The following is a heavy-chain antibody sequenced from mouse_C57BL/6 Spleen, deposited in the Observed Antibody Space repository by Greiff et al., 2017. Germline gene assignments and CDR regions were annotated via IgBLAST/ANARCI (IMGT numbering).Heavy chain of an antibody. CDR3: ARDGPYYGNYAMDY. Sequence: EVQLVQSGGGLVKPGGSLKLSCAASGFTFSSYSMSWVRQTPEKRLEWVATISAGGSYTYYPDNVKGRFTISRDNAKHNLYLQMSHLTSEDTAMYYCARDGPYYGNYAMDYWGQGTSVTVSS. J-gene: IGHJ4*01. D-gene: IGHD1-1*02. CDR1: GFTFSSYS. V-gene: IGHV5-4*01. CDR2: ISAGGSYT.